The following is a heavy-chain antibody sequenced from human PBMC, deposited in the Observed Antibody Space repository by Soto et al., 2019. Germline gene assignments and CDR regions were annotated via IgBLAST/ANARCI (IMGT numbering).Heavy chain of an antibody. CDR1: GFTFSSYG. Sequence: GGSLRLSCAASGFTFSSYGMHWVRQAPGKGLEWVAVISYDGSNKYYADSVKGRFTISRDNSKNTLYLQMNSLRAEDTAVYYCAKDPYLDTAMGQENYFDYWGQGTLVTVSS. CDR3: AKDPYLDTAMGQENYFDY. J-gene: IGHJ4*02. D-gene: IGHD5-18*01. CDR2: ISYDGSNK. V-gene: IGHV3-30*18.